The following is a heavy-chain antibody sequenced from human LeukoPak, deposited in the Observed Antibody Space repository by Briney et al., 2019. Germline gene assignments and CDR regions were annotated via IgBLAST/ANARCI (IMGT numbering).Heavy chain of an antibody. Sequence: PGGSLRLSCAVSGFTFSNYAMSWVRQAPGKGPEWVSAISGSGGSTHYADSVKGRFTISRDNSKNTLYMQMNSLRAEDTAVYYCAKDTGDYDYWSGYYYFDYWGQGTLVTVCS. CDR1: GFTFSNYA. J-gene: IGHJ4*02. CDR2: ISGSGGST. D-gene: IGHD3-3*01. CDR3: AKDTGDYDYWSGYYYFDY. V-gene: IGHV3-23*01.